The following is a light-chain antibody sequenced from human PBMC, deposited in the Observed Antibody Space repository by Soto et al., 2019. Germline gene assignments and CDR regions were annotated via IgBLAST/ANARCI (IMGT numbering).Light chain of an antibody. CDR1: QDISSW. J-gene: IGKJ4*01. Sequence: DIQMTQSPSFVSASVGDRVTLTCRASQDISSWLVWYQQKPGKAPKLLIHATSGLQSGVPSRFSGSVSGTDFTLTISNLQSEDFATYYCQQANSFPLTFGGGTKVEIK. CDR2: ATS. CDR3: QQANSFPLT. V-gene: IGKV1-12*01.